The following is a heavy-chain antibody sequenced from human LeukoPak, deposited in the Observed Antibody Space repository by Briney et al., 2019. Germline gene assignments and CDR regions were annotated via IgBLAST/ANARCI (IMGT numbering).Heavy chain of an antibody. CDR3: ARRSITMIVEYNWFDP. J-gene: IGHJ5*02. CDR2: IYYSGST. V-gene: IGHV4-39*01. Sequence: SETLSLTCTVPGGSISSSSYYWGWIRQPPAKGLEWIGSIYYSGSTYYNPSLKSRVTISVDTSKNRFSLKLSSVTAADTAVYYCARRSITMIVEYNWFDPWGQGTLVTVSS. CDR1: GGSISSSSYY. D-gene: IGHD3-22*01.